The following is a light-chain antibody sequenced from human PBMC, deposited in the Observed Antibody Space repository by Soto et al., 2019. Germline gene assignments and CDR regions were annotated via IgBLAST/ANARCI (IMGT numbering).Light chain of an antibody. CDR3: QQYGSSPLLT. J-gene: IGKJ4*01. Sequence: EIVLRQSPGTLSLSPGERATLSCRASQTVSTNYLAWYQQKPGQAPRLLIYGASSRATGIPDRFSGSGSGTDFTLTISRLEPEDFAVYYCQQYGSSPLLTFGGGTKVDIK. V-gene: IGKV3-20*01. CDR1: QTVSTNY. CDR2: GAS.